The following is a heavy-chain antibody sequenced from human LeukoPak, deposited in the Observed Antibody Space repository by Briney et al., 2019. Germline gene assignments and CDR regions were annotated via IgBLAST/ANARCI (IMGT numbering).Heavy chain of an antibody. J-gene: IGHJ6*03. CDR3: ARDPCSGGSCYPGSVGYMDV. V-gene: IGHV4-39*07. Sequence: SETLSLTCTVSGGSISSSSYYWGWIRQPPGKGLEWIGSIYYSGSTYYNPSLKSRVTISVDTSKNQFSLKLSSVTAADTAVYYCARDPCSGGSCYPGSVGYMDVWGKGTTVTVSS. CDR1: GGSISSSSYY. CDR2: IYYSGST. D-gene: IGHD2-15*01.